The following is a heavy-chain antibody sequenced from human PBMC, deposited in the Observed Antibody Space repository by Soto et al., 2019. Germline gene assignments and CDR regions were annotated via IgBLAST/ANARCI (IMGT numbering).Heavy chain of an antibody. CDR1: GYTFTSYG. D-gene: IGHD2-15*01. CDR3: ARECLDGSGGSCYPFDY. CDR2: ISAYNGNT. V-gene: IGHV1-18*01. J-gene: IGHJ4*02. Sequence: QVKLVQSGAEVKKPGASVKVSCKASGYTFTSYGISWVRQAPGQGLEWMGWISAYNGNTNYAQKLQGRVTMTTDTSTSTGYMELRSLRSDDTAVYYCARECLDGSGGSCYPFDYWGQGTLVTVSS.